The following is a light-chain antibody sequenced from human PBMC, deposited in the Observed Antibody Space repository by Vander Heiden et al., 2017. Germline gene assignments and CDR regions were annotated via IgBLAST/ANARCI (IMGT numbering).Light chain of an antibody. V-gene: IGKV3-20*01. CDR2: GAS. CDR3: QQYGSSPRT. Sequence: GTLSLSPGERATLSRRARRSVSSTYLAWHQQKPGQAPRLLIYGASSRATGIPERFSGSGSGTDFTLTISRLEPEDFAVYYCQQYGSSPRTFGQGTKLEIK. CDR1: RSVSSTY. J-gene: IGKJ2*01.